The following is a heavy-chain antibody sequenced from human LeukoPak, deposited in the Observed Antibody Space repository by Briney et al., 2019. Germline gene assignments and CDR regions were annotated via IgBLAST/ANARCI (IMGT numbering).Heavy chain of an antibody. CDR2: IIWNSGSI. V-gene: IGHV3-9*03. J-gene: IGHJ6*03. CDR1: GFTFDDYA. CDR3: AKDMIRSGSWMGYMDV. Sequence: GGSLRLSCAASGFTFDDYAMHCVRHAPGKGLEWVSGIIWNSGSIGYADSVKGRFTISRDNAKNSLYLQMNSLRAEDMALYYCAKDMIRSGSWMGYMDVWGKGTTVTVSS. D-gene: IGHD1-26*01.